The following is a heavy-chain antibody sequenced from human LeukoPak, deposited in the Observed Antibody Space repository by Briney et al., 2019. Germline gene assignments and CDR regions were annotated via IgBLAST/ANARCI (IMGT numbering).Heavy chain of an antibody. V-gene: IGHV4-39*01. CDR2: IYYSGST. CDR3: ARQWGQWLVRYAYYYYYMDV. D-gene: IGHD6-19*01. J-gene: IGHJ6*03. CDR1: GGSISSSSYY. Sequence: SETLSLTCTVSGGSISSSSYYWGWIRQPPGKGLEWIGSIYYSGSTYYNPSLKSRVTISVDTSKNQFSLKLSSVTAADTAVYYCARQWGQWLVRYAYYYYYMDVWGKGTTVTISS.